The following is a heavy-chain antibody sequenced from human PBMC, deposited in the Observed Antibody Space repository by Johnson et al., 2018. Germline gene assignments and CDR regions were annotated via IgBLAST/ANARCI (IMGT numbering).Heavy chain of an antibody. J-gene: IGHJ3*02. Sequence: QVQLVQSGGGVVQXGRSXRLXCAASGFTFSSYAMHWVRQAPGKGLEWVAVISYDGSNKYYADSVKGRFTISRDNSKNTLDLQMNSLRAEDTAVYYFARDSCAYSSSCQKVAFDIWGQGTMVTVSS. V-gene: IGHV3-30-3*01. CDR3: ARDSCAYSSSCQKVAFDI. D-gene: IGHD6-13*01. CDR1: GFTFSSYA. CDR2: ISYDGSNK.